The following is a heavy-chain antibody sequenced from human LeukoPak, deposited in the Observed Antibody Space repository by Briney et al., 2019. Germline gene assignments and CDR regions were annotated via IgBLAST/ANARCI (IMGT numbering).Heavy chain of an antibody. J-gene: IGHJ4*02. CDR3: ARVKGYCSGGSCRLFDY. D-gene: IGHD2-15*01. CDR1: GGSISSSSYY. Sequence: PSETLSLTCTVSGGSISSSSYYWGWIRQPPGKGLEWIGSIYYSGSTYYNPSLKSRVTISVDTSKNQFSLKLSSVTAADTAVYYCARVKGYCSGGSCRLFDYWGQGTLVTVSS. V-gene: IGHV4-39*07. CDR2: IYYSGST.